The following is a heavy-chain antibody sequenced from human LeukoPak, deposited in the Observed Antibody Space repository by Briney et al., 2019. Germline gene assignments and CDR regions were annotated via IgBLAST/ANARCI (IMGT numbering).Heavy chain of an antibody. J-gene: IGHJ4*03. Sequence: PGGSLRLSCAASGFTFSIYGMHWVRQAPGKGLEGVAVISNDGSNTYYADSVKGRFTISRDNSKNTLYLQMNSLRAEDTAVYFCPKDYYCCPWYRLGCCVLWGQETLLPLP. V-gene: IGHV3-30*18. CDR1: GFTFSIYG. CDR2: ISNDGSNT. CDR3: PKDYYCCPWYRLGCCVL. D-gene: IGHD4/OR15-4a*01.